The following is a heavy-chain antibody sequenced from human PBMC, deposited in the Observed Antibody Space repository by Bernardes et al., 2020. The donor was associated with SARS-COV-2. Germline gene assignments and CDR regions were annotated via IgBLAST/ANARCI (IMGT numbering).Heavy chain of an antibody. CDR1: GGSISSCY. CDR2: IHYTGST. D-gene: IGHD3-16*01. J-gene: IGHJ5*02. Sequence: SETLSLICTVSGGSISSCYWSWIRQPPGKGLEWNGYIHYTGSTNYNPSLRRRVTISLDTSNNQFSLNLTSVTAADTAVYYCARHRWGEWFDPWGQGTLVTVSS. CDR3: ARHRWGEWFDP. V-gene: IGHV4-59*08.